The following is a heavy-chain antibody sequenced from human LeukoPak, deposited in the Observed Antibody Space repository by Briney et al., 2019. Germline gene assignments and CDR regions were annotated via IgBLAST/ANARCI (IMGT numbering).Heavy chain of an antibody. CDR2: INPNTGGT. CDR3: ARAYSSSLYYYYYMDV. CDR1: GYTFTGYH. V-gene: IGHV1-2*02. Sequence: ALVKVSCKASGYTFTGYHIHWVRQAPGQGLEWMGWINPNTGGTNYAQKFQGRVTMTRDTSISTAYMELSRLRSDDTAVYYCARAYSSSLYYYYYMDVWGKGTTVTVSS. J-gene: IGHJ6*03. D-gene: IGHD6-6*01.